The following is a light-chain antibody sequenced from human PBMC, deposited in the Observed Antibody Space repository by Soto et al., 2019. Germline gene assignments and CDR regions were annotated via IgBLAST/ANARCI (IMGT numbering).Light chain of an antibody. Sequence: ITNARNSVALGQRVEASGRHVPSQSLRSSFAWYKQKPGQVPRLLIYGASTRATGIPARFSGSGSGTAFYLTVLRSQSADFTAYSSQDYNIWAQRFGPGTKVDIK. V-gene: IGKV3-15*01. CDR1: QSLRSS. CDR2: GAS. J-gene: IGKJ1*01. CDR3: QDYNIWAQR.